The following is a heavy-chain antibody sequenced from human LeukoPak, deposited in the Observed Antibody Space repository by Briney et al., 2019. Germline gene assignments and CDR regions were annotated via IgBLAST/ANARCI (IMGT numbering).Heavy chain of an antibody. CDR1: GGSISSSSYY. D-gene: IGHD3-22*01. J-gene: IGHJ4*02. V-gene: IGHV3-66*02. Sequence: PSETLSLTCTASGGSISSSSYYMSWVRQAPGKGLEWVTVIYSGGSTYYADSVKGRFTISRDNSKNTLYLQMNSLRAEDTAVYYCQRGKSGKYGGWLHFDYWGQGTLVTVSS. CDR2: IYSGGST. CDR3: QRGKSGKYGGWLHFDY.